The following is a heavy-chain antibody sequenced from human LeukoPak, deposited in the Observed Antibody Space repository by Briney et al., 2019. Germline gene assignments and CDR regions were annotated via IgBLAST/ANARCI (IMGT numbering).Heavy chain of an antibody. J-gene: IGHJ6*02. CDR1: GYTFTGYY. CDR2: INPNSSGT. Sequence: ASVKVTCKASGYTFTGYYMHWVRQAPAQGLEWMGWINPNSSGTNYAQKFQGRVTMTRDTSISTAYMELSRLRSDDTAVYYCAIFPPDSRLDVRGQGTTVTVSS. CDR3: AIFPPDSRLDV. V-gene: IGHV1-2*02. D-gene: IGHD6-6*01.